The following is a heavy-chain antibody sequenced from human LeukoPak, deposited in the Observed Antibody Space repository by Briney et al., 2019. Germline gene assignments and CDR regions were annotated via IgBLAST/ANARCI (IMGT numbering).Heavy chain of an antibody. J-gene: IGHJ4*02. V-gene: IGHV3-21*01. D-gene: IGHD6-19*01. Sequence: GGSLRLSCAASGFNLSSYSMNWVRQAPGKGLEWVSSISSSSSYIYYADSVKGRFTISRDNAKNSLYLQMNSLRAEDTAVYYCARDLISGRGCPDYWGQGTLVTVSS. CDR2: ISSSSSYI. CDR1: GFNLSSYS. CDR3: ARDLISGRGCPDY.